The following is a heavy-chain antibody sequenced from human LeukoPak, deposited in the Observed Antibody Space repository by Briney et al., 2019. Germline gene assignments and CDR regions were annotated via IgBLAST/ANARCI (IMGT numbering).Heavy chain of an antibody. CDR2: IRYDGSKK. D-gene: IGHD2-2*01. J-gene: IGHJ4*02. CDR1: GITFNAYG. CDR3: AKGLGFCSGTDCYERPPDD. V-gene: IGHV3-30*02. Sequence: GSLRLSCAASGITFNAYGMHWVRQAPGNGLEWVTFIRYDGSKKKYADSVRGRFSISRDISKNTLYLEMNSLRVEDTAVYYCAKGLGFCSGTDCYERPPDDWGQGTLVTVSS.